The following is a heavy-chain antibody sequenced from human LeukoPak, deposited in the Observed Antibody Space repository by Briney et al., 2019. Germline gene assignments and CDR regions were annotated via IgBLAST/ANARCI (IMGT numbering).Heavy chain of an antibody. CDR3: AKDRCSSTSCYHYYYYGMDV. V-gene: IGHV3-30-3*01. J-gene: IGHJ6*02. D-gene: IGHD2-2*01. CDR1: GFTFSSYA. Sequence: GGSLRLSCAASGFTFSSYAMHWVRQAPGKGLEWVAVISYDGSNKYYADSVKGRFTISRDNSKNTLYLQMNSLRAEDTAVYYCAKDRCSSTSCYHYYYYGMDVWGQGTTVTVSS. CDR2: ISYDGSNK.